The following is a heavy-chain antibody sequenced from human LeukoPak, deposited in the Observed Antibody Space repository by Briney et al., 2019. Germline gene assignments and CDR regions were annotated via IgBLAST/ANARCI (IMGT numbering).Heavy chain of an antibody. CDR2: IKQDETEK. CDR1: GFTFSNFW. V-gene: IGHV3-7*01. Sequence: GESLRLSCTASGFTFSNFWMGWVRQAPGKGLEWVANIKQDETEKFYLGSVKGRFTISRDNAKNSLYLQMNSLRAEDTAVYYCARAGGSYAEASYWGQGTLVTVSS. J-gene: IGHJ4*02. D-gene: IGHD1-26*01. CDR3: ARAGGSYAEASY.